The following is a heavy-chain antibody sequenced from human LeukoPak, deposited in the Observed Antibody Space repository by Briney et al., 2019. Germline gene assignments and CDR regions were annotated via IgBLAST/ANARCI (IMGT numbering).Heavy chain of an antibody. D-gene: IGHD3-10*01. J-gene: IGHJ4*02. Sequence: ASVKVSCKASGYTFTSYYMHWVRQAPGQGLEWMGIINPSGGSTSYAQKFQGRVTMTRDTSASTVYMELSSLRSEDTAVYYCARTPFGELFFDYWGQGTLVTVSS. CDR1: GYTFTSYY. CDR2: INPSGGST. CDR3: ARTPFGELFFDY. V-gene: IGHV1-46*01.